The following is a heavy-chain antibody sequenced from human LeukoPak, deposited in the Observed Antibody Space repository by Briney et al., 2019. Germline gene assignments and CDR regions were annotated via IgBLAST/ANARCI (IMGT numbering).Heavy chain of an antibody. Sequence: GGSLRLSCAASGFTFSSYTMHWVRQAPGKGLGWVALISYDGSNKYYADSVKGRFTISRDTSKNTLYLQMNSLRAEDTALYYCASMSGSWGAFDIWGQGTMVTVSS. CDR1: GFTFSSYT. CDR3: ASMSGSWGAFDI. J-gene: IGHJ3*02. D-gene: IGHD1-26*01. CDR2: ISYDGSNK. V-gene: IGHV3-30*04.